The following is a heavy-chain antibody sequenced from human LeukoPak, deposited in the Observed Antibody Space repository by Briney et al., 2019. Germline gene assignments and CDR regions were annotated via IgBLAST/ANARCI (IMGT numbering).Heavy chain of an antibody. J-gene: IGHJ5*02. V-gene: IGHV3-23*01. D-gene: IGHD3-10*01. Sequence: PGGTLRLSCAASGFTFSSYGMNWVRQAPGKGLEWVSGISCSGGDTYYADSVKGRFTISRDNSKNTLCLQMNSLRPDDTAVYYCAKDYSKTSYYGSGTYYRPNWFDPWGQGTLVTVSS. CDR2: ISCSGGDT. CDR1: GFTFSSYG. CDR3: AKDYSKTSYYGSGTYYRPNWFDP.